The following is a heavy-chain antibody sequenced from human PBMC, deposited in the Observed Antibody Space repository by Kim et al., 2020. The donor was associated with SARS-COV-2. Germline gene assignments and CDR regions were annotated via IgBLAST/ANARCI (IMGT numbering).Heavy chain of an antibody. CDR3: ARDYIRRIGGSYYYYYMDV. Sequence: ASVKVSCKASGYTFTSYAMNWVRQAPGQGLEWMGWINTNTGNPTYAQGFTGRFVFSLDTSVSTAYLQISSLKAEDTAVYYCARDYIRRIGGSYYYYYMDVWGKGTTVTVSS. CDR2: INTNTGNP. D-gene: IGHD3-10*01. J-gene: IGHJ6*03. V-gene: IGHV7-4-1*02. CDR1: GYTFTSYA.